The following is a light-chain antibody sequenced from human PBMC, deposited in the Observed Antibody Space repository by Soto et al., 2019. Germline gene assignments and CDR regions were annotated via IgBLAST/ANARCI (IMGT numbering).Light chain of an antibody. J-gene: IGKJ1*01. CDR3: HHYGRSPGT. CDR2: DAS. V-gene: IGKV3-20*01. Sequence: EIVLTQSPGTLSLSPGERATLSCRASQSVSSSYLAWYQQKPGQAPRLLIYDASSRATGIPDRFSGSGSGTEFTLTISSLQPEDFAVYYCHHYGRSPGTFGQGTKVDI. CDR1: QSVSSSY.